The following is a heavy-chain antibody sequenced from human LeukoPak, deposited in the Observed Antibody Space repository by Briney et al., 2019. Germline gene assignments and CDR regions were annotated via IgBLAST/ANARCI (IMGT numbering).Heavy chain of an antibody. D-gene: IGHD2-2*01. CDR1: GFTFNSYW. CDR2: LNSDGSST. Sequence: GGSLRLSCAVSGFTFNSYWMHWVRQTPGKGLVWVSRLNSDGSSTSYADSVRGRFTISRDNAKNTLYLQMNSLRAEDTAVYYCAKDPIVVVPAARGFDYWGQGTLVTVSS. J-gene: IGHJ4*02. CDR3: AKDPIVVVPAARGFDY. V-gene: IGHV3-74*01.